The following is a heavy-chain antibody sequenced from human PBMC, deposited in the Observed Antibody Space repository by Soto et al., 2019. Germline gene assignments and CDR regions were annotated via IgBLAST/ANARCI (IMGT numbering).Heavy chain of an antibody. V-gene: IGHV3-23*01. CDR3: AKEAMIVVVTLGDAFDI. D-gene: IGHD3-22*01. Sequence: EVQLLESGGGLAQPGGSLRLSCAASGFTFSSYAMSWVRQAPGKGLEWVSAISGSGGSTYYADSVKGRFTISRDNSKNTLYLQMSSLRAEDTAVYYCAKEAMIVVVTLGDAFDIWGQGTMVTVSS. CDR2: ISGSGGST. CDR1: GFTFSSYA. J-gene: IGHJ3*02.